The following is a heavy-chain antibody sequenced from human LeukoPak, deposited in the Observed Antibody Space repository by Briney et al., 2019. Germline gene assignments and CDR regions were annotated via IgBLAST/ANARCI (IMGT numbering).Heavy chain of an antibody. V-gene: IGHV4-59*08. CDR2: IFYSGNT. J-gene: IGHJ6*03. CDR1: GGSISSYY. CDR3: AGCPLYSYYMDV. D-gene: IGHD3-16*01. Sequence: SETLSLTCTVSGGSISSYYWSWIRQPPGKGLEWIGYIFYSGNTNYNPSLKSRVTISVDTSKNQFSLKLSSVTAADTAVYYCAGCPLYSYYMDVWGKGTTVTVSS.